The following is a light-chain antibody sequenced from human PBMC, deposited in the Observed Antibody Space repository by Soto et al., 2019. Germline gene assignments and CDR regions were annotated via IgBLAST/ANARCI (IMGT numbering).Light chain of an antibody. Sequence: EIVMTQSPATLSVSPGDRATLSCRASQSVGSNLAWYQQKPGQAPRLLIYGASTRATGIPARFRGSGSGTEFTLTISSLQSEDFAVYYCQQYNNWPPLTFGGGTKVEIK. J-gene: IGKJ4*01. CDR3: QQYNNWPPLT. CDR2: GAS. V-gene: IGKV3-15*01. CDR1: QSVGSN.